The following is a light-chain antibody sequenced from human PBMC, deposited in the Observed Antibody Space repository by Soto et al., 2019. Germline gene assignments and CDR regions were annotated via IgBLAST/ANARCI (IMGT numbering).Light chain of an antibody. J-gene: IGKJ4*01. Sequence: EIVLTQSPGSLSLSPGERGTLSCRASQSVDSSFFAWYQQKPDQAPRLLIYGASNRATGIPDRFSGSGSGTDFTLTISRLEPEDFAVYYCQQRPNWPLTFGGGTKVEIK. CDR2: GAS. CDR1: QSVDSSF. V-gene: IGKV3D-20*02. CDR3: QQRPNWPLT.